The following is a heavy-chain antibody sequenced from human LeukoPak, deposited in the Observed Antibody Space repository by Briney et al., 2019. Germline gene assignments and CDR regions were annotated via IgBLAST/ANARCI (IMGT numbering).Heavy chain of an antibody. CDR2: ISYDGSNK. J-gene: IGHJ4*02. Sequence: GGSLRLSCAASGFTFSSYAMHWVRQAPGKGLEWVAVISYDGSNKYYADSVKGRFTISRDNSKNTLYLQMNSLRAEDTAVYYCARDSGLDSGYFDYWGQGTLVTVSS. D-gene: IGHD2-15*01. CDR3: ARDSGLDSGYFDY. V-gene: IGHV3-30*04. CDR1: GFTFSSYA.